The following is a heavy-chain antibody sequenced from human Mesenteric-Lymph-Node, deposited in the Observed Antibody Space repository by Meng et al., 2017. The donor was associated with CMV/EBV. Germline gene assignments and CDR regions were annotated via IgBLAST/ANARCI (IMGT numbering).Heavy chain of an antibody. CDR3: ARDSKGVPDY. CDR2: ISYDGSNK. D-gene: IGHD3-10*01. J-gene: IGHJ4*02. V-gene: IGHV3-30-3*01. Sequence: GESLKISCAASGFTFSSYAMHWVRQAPGKGLEWVAVISYDGSNKYYADSVKGRFTTSRDNSKNTLYLQMNSLRTEDTAVYYCARDSKGVPDYWGQGTLVTVSS. CDR1: GFTFSSYA.